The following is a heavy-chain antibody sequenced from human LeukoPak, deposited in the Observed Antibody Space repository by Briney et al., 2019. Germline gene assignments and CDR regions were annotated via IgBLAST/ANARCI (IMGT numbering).Heavy chain of an antibody. CDR2: IYYSGST. CDR3: ARDGRFPPEVLPRYFDS. Sequence: PSETLSLTCTVSGGSISSYYWSWIRQPPGKGLEWIGYIYYSGSTNYNPSLKSRVTISVDTSKNQFSLKLSSVTAADTAVYYCARDGRFPPEVLPRYFDSWGQGTLVTVSS. D-gene: IGHD1-14*01. CDR1: GGSISSYY. V-gene: IGHV4-59*12. J-gene: IGHJ4*02.